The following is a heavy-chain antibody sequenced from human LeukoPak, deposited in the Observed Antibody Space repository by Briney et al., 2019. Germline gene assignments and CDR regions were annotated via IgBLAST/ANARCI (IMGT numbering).Heavy chain of an antibody. CDR2: ISNYFGVT. Sequence: DSVTVSCTASGCRFPSFGVSWVRQAPGQGLEWMGWISNYFGVTHYAEKFEDRVTMTVDTSTTTVYMESRSLKYDDTAIYYCARDSDYSGNGNGDWFDRWGQGTVVIVSS. CDR1: GCRFPSFG. V-gene: IGHV1-18*04. J-gene: IGHJ5*02. CDR3: ARDSDYSGNGNGDWFDR. D-gene: IGHD4-11*01.